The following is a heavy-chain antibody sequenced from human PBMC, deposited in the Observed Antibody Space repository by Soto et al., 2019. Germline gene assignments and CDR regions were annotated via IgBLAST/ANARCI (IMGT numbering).Heavy chain of an antibody. Sequence: ASVKVSCKASGYTFTSYAMHWVRQAPGQRLEWMGWINAGNGNTKYSQKFQGRVTITRDTSASTAYMELSSLRSEDTAVYYCARGSIAVAGTGSYYRSWGQGTLVTVSS. CDR3: ARGSIAVAGTGSYYRS. CDR1: GYTFTSYA. J-gene: IGHJ1*01. D-gene: IGHD6-19*01. V-gene: IGHV1-3*01. CDR2: INAGNGNT.